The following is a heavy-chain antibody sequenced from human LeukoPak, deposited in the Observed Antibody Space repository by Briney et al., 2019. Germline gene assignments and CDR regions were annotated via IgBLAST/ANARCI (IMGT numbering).Heavy chain of an antibody. CDR1: GGSISSGSYY. V-gene: IGHV4-61*02. D-gene: IGHD3-10*01. CDR2: IYTSGST. CDR3: ARDRGVSWYFDL. J-gene: IGHJ2*01. Sequence: SQTLSLTCTVSGGSISSGSYYWSWIRQPAGKGLEWIGRIYTSGSTDYNPSLKSRVTISVDTSKNQFSLKLSSVTAADTAVYYCARDRGVSWYFDLWGRGTLVTVSS.